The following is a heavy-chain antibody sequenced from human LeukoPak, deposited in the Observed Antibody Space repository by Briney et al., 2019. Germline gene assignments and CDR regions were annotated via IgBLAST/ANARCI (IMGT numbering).Heavy chain of an antibody. CDR1: GASISGYF. D-gene: IGHD5-24*01. Sequence: SETLSLTCTVSGASISGYFWSWIRQPPGKGLEWIGYIFYSGNTTNNPSLKSRVNISIDTSMNQFSLKLSSVTAADTAVYYWARGNGYNQYWGLGTLVTVSS. V-gene: IGHV4-59*01. CDR2: IFYSGNT. J-gene: IGHJ4*02. CDR3: ARGNGYNQY.